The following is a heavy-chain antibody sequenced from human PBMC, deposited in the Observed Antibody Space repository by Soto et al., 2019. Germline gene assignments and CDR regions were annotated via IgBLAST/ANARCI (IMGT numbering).Heavy chain of an antibody. Sequence: QLQLQELGPGLGKPSETLSLTCTVSGVSISSSSYYWGWIRQPPGKGLGWIGSIFYSGSTYYNPSLESRVPLSVHTSKTQSSLKLRSVTAAYPAVYYSASHRTYSSAGSCYSDFPCSGMDVWGQGTTLTVSS. D-gene: IGHD2-15*01. CDR1: GVSISSSSYY. CDR2: IFYSGST. V-gene: IGHV4-39*01. J-gene: IGHJ6*01. CDR3: ASHRTYSSAGSCYSDFPCSGMDV.